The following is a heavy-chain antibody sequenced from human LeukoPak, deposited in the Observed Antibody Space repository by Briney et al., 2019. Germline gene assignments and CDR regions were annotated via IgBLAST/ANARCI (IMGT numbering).Heavy chain of an antibody. J-gene: IGHJ4*02. D-gene: IGHD5-18*01. CDR1: GGSISSSNW. V-gene: IGHV4-4*02. Sequence: SETLSLTCAVSGGSISSSNWWNWIRQPPGKGLEWIGQIYHSGSTNYNPSLKTRVTISVDKSKSQFSLNLTSVTAADTAVYYCARGGYSYGYAGWLSNWGQGTLVTVSS. CDR2: IYHSGST. CDR3: ARGGYSYGYAGWLSN.